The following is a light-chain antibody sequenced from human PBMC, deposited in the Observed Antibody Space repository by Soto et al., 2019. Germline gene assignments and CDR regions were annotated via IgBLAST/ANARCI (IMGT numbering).Light chain of an antibody. CDR2: GNN. J-gene: IGLJ2*01. V-gene: IGLV1-40*01. CDR1: TSNIGAGYD. CDR3: QSFDKSLTAVV. Sequence: QSALTQPPSVSGAPGQRVTISCTGSTSNIGAGYDVHWYQQLPGTAPKLLIFGNNNRPSGVPDRFSGSKSGTSASLAITGLRAEDGADYYCQSFDKSLTAVVFGGGTQLTVL.